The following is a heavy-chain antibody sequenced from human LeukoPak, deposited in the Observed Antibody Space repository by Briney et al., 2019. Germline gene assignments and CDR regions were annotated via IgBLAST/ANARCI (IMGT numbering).Heavy chain of an antibody. D-gene: IGHD6-13*01. CDR2: MNPNSGNT. V-gene: IGHV1-8*01. CDR1: GYTFTSYD. CDR3: ARVVPPGYSSSWYEGDAFDI. J-gene: IGHJ3*02. Sequence: ASVKVSCKASGYTFTSYDINWVRQATGQGLEWMGWMNPNSGNTGYAQKFQGRVTMTRNTSISTAYMELSSLRSEDTAVYYCARVVPPGYSSSWYEGDAFDIWGQGTMVTVPS.